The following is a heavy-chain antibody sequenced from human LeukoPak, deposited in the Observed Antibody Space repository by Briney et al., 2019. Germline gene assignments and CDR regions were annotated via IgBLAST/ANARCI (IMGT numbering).Heavy chain of an antibody. Sequence: PSETLSLTCTPSGGSLSSSRYYWAWIRQPPGKSLKWVGGIDYSVSTYYNPSLKSRVTISVDTSKNQFSLKLSSVGAADTAVYYCARSYYYDSNRYYSCLGYWGQGTLVTVSS. V-gene: IGHV4-39*01. CDR2: IDYSVST. D-gene: IGHD3-22*01. CDR3: ARSYYYDSNRYYSCLGY. J-gene: IGHJ4*02. CDR1: GGSLSSSRYY.